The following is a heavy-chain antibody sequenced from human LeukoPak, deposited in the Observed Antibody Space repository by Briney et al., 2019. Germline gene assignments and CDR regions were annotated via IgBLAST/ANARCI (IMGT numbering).Heavy chain of an antibody. CDR1: GFTFSSYG. Sequence: GGSLRLSCAASGFTFSSYGMHWVRQAPGKGLEWVADIWYDGSNTYYADSVKGRLTISRDNAKNTLYLQVNNLRAEDTAVYYCARGPNSNWSGLDFWGQGTLLTVSS. V-gene: IGHV3-33*03. D-gene: IGHD6-6*01. CDR2: IWYDGSNT. J-gene: IGHJ4*02. CDR3: ARGPNSNWSGLDF.